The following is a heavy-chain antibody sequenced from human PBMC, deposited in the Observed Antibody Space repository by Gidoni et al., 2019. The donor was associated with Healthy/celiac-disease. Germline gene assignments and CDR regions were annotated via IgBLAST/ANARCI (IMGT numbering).Heavy chain of an antibody. CDR3: ARGGPEGMPYYYYGMDV. CDR1: GYTFTSYY. Sequence: QVQLVQSAAAVKNPWASVKVSCKASGYTFTSYYMHWVRQAPGQGLEWMGIINPSGGSTSYEQKVQGRVTMTRDTATSTVYMELSSLRSEDTAVYYCARGGPEGMPYYYYGMDVWGQGTTVTVSS. J-gene: IGHJ6*02. CDR2: INPSGGST. V-gene: IGHV1-46*01. D-gene: IGHD2-2*01.